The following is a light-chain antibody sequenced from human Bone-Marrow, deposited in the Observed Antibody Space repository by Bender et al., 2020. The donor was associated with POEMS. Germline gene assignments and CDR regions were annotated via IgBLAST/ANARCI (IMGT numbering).Light chain of an antibody. CDR3: QSYDSSNQV. CDR2: EDN. V-gene: IGLV6-57*04. J-gene: IGLJ3*02. CDR1: SGSIASNY. Sequence: NFILTQPHSVSESPGKTVTIPCTRSSGSIASNYVQWFQQRPGSAPSTVIFEDNQRPSGVPDRFSGSFDSSSNSASLTIYGLQTEDEADYYCQSYDSSNQVFGGGTRLTVL.